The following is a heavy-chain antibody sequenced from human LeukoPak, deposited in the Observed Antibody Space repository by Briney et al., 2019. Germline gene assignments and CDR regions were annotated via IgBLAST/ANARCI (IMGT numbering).Heavy chain of an antibody. V-gene: IGHV1-18*04. J-gene: IGHJ3*02. CDR3: AAGRVVVAAVNDAFDI. CDR2: ISTYNGKT. Sequence: ASVKVSCKASGYTFTSYAISWVRQAPGQGLKWMGWISTYNGKTNYAQKFQVRVTMTTDTSTSTAYMELRSLRSDDTAVYYCAAGRVVVAAVNDAFDIWGQGTMITVSS. D-gene: IGHD2-15*01. CDR1: GYTFTSYA.